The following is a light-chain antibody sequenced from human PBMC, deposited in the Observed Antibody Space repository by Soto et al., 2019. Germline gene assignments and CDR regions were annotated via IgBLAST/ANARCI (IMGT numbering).Light chain of an antibody. CDR1: SSDVGGYNY. CDR3: SSYTSSSPRV. Sequence: QSVLTQPASVSGSPGQSITISCTGTSSDVGGYNYVSWYQQHPGKAPKLMIYEVSNRPSGVSNRFSGSKSGNTASLTISGLRAEDEADYYCSSYTSSSPRVFGGGTKLTVL. J-gene: IGLJ3*02. CDR2: EVS. V-gene: IGLV2-14*01.